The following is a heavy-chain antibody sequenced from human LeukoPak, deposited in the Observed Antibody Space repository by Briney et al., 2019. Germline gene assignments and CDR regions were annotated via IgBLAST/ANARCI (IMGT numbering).Heavy chain of an antibody. V-gene: IGHV4-34*01. CDR1: GGSFSGYY. CDR3: ARRSRSMVRGVIESYYYYYMDV. Sequence: PSETLSLTCAVYGGSFSGYYWSWIRQPPGKGLYWIGEINHSGSTNYHPSLKSRGTISVDTSKNQFSLKLSSVTAADTAVYYCARRSRSMVRGVIESYYYYYMDVWGKGTTVTVSS. J-gene: IGHJ6*03. D-gene: IGHD3-10*01. CDR2: INHSGST.